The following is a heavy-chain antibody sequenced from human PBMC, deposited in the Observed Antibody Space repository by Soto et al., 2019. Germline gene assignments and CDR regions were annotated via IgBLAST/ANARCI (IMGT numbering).Heavy chain of an antibody. V-gene: IGHV1-2*04. J-gene: IGHJ6*02. D-gene: IGHD2-21*01. CDR1: GYTFTGYY. CDR2: INPNSGGT. Sequence: ASVKVSCKASGYTFTGYYMHWVRQAPGQGLEWMGWINPNSGGTNYAKKFQGWVTMTRDTSISTAYMELSRLRSDDTAVYYCARDRERNSISHYYYGMDVWGQGTTVTVSS. CDR3: ARDRERNSISHYYYGMDV.